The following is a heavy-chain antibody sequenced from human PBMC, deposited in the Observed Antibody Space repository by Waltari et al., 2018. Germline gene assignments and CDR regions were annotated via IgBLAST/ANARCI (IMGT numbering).Heavy chain of an antibody. J-gene: IGHJ4*02. CDR1: GDSMSSGDW. CDR3: ARDRGRGIYLDS. D-gene: IGHD2-15*01. Sequence: QMQLQESGPGLVKPSGTLSLTCTVSGDSMSSGDWWSWVRQPPEKGLEWNEQIQRSGRTNYNPSLESRVTISIDTSNNHFSLKVTSTTAADTAVYYCARDRGRGIYLDSWGRGTLVTVSP. CDR2: IQRSGRT. V-gene: IGHV4-4*02.